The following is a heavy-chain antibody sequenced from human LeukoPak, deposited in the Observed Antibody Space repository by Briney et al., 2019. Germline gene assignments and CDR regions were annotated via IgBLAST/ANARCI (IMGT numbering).Heavy chain of an antibody. D-gene: IGHD3-9*01. CDR2: ISGRGDRT. Sequence: PGGSLRLSCAASGFTFSSYAMTWVRQAPGKGLEWVSVISGRGDRTYYADSVKGRFTISRDNSKNTLYLQMNSLRAEGTAVYYCANRPGNHDILTQYYFDFWGQGTLVTVSS. CDR3: ANRPGNHDILTQYYFDF. V-gene: IGHV3-23*01. J-gene: IGHJ4*02. CDR1: GFTFSSYA.